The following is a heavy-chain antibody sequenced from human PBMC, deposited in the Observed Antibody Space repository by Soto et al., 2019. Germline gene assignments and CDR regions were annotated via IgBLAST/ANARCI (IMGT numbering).Heavy chain of an antibody. CDR2: IDPSDSYT. D-gene: IGHD6-6*01. Sequence: PGESLKISCKGSGYSFTSYWISWVRQMPGKGLEWMGRIDPSDSYTNYSPSFQGHVTISADKSISTAYLQRSSLKASDTAMYYCARLSSSSGPSGYYYGMDVWGQGTTVTVSS. J-gene: IGHJ6*02. CDR1: GYSFTSYW. V-gene: IGHV5-10-1*01. CDR3: ARLSSSSGPSGYYYGMDV.